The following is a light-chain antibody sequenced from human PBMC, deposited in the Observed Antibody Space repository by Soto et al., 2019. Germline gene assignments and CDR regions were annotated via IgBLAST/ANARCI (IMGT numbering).Light chain of an antibody. J-gene: IGKJ2*01. CDR3: QRYDGY. V-gene: IGKV1-5*01. Sequence: DTQMTQSPSTLSASVGDTVTITCRARLNINNWLAWYQQKPEKVPKLLIYGASTLEDGVPSRFSGSRSGTEFTLTIHSLQPDDFATYYCQRYDGYFGQGTKLEIK. CDR2: GAS. CDR1: LNINNW.